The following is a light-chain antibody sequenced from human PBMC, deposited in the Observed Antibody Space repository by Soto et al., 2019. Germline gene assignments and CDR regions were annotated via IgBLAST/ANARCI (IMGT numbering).Light chain of an antibody. CDR2: GAS. CDR1: QRVTWYY. Sequence: ENVLTQSPGTLSFSPGDRATLSCRAGQRVTWYYVAWYQQKPGQAPSLLIYGASIRATGVPDRFSGSGSGTDFTLTISRLEPEDFAVYYCQQYVRSPYTFGQETNLEIK. V-gene: IGKV3-20*01. J-gene: IGKJ2*01. CDR3: QQYVRSPYT.